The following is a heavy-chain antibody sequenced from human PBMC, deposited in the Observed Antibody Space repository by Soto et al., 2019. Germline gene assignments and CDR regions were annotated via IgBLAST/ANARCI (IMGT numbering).Heavy chain of an antibody. D-gene: IGHD2-8*01. Sequence: EVQLVESGGGLVQPGGSLRLSCGASGFTFSSYWMHWVRQAPGKGLVWVSRVNTDESRTSSADSVKGRLTISRDNAKNTLYLRMNSLRAEDTAVYYCARVLNGQCYFDNWGQGTQVTVSS. V-gene: IGHV3-74*01. CDR2: VNTDESRT. CDR1: GFTFSSYW. J-gene: IGHJ4*02. CDR3: ARVLNGQCYFDN.